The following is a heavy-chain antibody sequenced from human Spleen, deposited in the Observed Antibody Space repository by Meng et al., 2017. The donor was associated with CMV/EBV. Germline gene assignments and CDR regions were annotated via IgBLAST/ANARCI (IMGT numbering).Heavy chain of an antibody. J-gene: IGHJ4*02. CDR2: ISTSSGYI. Sequence: GGPLRLSCAASGFTFSSYSMNWVRQAPGKGLEWVSSISTSSGYIYYADSVKGRFTISRDNAKNSLYLQMNSLRTEDTAVYYCARDRQYSTSSFDYWGQGTLVTVSS. CDR3: ARDRQYSTSSFDY. V-gene: IGHV3-21*01. CDR1: GFTFSSYS. D-gene: IGHD6-6*01.